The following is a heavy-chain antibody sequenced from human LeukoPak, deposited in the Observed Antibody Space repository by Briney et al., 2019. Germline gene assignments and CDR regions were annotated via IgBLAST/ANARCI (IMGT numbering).Heavy chain of an antibody. CDR2: IYSGGST. CDR1: GFTFRSHA. D-gene: IGHD2-15*01. V-gene: IGHV3-53*01. J-gene: IGHJ4*02. CDR3: ARESSSGGHFDY. Sequence: QPGTSLRLSCATSGFTFRSHAMHWVRQAPGKGLEWVSVIYSGGSTYYADSVKGRFTISRDNSKNTLYLQMNSLRAEDTAVYYCARESSSGGHFDYWGQGTLVTVSS.